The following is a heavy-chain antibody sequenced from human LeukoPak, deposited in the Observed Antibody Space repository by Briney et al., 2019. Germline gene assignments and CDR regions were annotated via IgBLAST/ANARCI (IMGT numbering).Heavy chain of an antibody. V-gene: IGHV1-18*01. CDR2: ISAYNGNT. CDR1: GYTFTSYG. J-gene: IGHJ3*02. CDR3: ARDYYDSSGYSHPPEIDAFDI. D-gene: IGHD3-22*01. Sequence: GASVKVSCKASGYTFTSYGISWVRQAPGQGLEWMGWISAYNGNTNYAQKLQGRVTMTTDTSTSTAYMELRSLRSDDTAVYYCARDYYDSSGYSHPPEIDAFDIWGQGTMSPSLQ.